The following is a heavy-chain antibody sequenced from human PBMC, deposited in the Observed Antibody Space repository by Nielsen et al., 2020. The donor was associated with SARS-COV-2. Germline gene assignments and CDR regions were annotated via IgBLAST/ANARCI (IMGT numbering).Heavy chain of an antibody. J-gene: IGHJ6*02. D-gene: IGHD4-17*01. CDR3: ATGIGPDYGDYVGYYGMDV. V-gene: IGHV4-59*12. Sequence: SETLSLTCTVSGGSISSYYWSWIRQPPGKGLEWIGYIYYSGSTTYNPSLKSRVSISVDRSKDQFSLKLRSVTAADTAVYYCATGIGPDYGDYVGYYGMDVWGQGTTVTVS. CDR1: GGSISSYY. CDR2: IYYSGST.